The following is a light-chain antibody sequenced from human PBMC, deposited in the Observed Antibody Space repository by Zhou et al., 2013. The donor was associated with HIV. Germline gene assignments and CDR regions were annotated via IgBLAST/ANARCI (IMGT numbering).Light chain of an antibody. CDR3: QQYNSYST. V-gene: IGKV1-5*01. J-gene: IGKJ2*01. CDR2: AAS. CDR1: QSISGW. Sequence: DIQMTQSPSTLSASVGDRVTITCRASQSISGWLAWYQQKPGKAPKLLIYAASTLQSGVPSRFSGSGSGTEFTLTISSLQPDDFATYYCQQYNSYSTFGQGTKLEIK.